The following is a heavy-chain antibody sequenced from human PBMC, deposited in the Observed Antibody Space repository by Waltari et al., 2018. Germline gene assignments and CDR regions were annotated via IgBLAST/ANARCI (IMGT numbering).Heavy chain of an antibody. CDR2: MNPNSGNT. V-gene: IGHV1-8*01. CDR1: GYTFPSYD. D-gene: IGHD3-22*01. Sequence: QVQLVQSGAEVKKPGASVKVYCKASGYTFPSYDITWVRQATGQGHAWMGWMNPNSGNTGYAQKFQGRVTMTRNTSISTAYMELSSLRSEDTAVYYCARGRRDYYDSSGYSYYYGMDVWGQGTTVTVSS. J-gene: IGHJ6*02. CDR3: ARGRRDYYDSSGYSYYYGMDV.